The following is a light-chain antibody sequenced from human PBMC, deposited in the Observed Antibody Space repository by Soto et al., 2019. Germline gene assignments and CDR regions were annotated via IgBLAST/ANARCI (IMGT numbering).Light chain of an antibody. V-gene: IGKV1-5*03. CDR2: KTS. Sequence: DIQMTQSPSTLSASVGDRVTITCRASQNINSWLAWYQQKPGKAPKLLIYKTSYLESGVPSRFSGSESGTEVTLTINCLQPDDFATYYCQQYSTYSLFTFGQGTRLEVK. CDR1: QNINSW. J-gene: IGKJ2*01. CDR3: QQYSTYSLFT.